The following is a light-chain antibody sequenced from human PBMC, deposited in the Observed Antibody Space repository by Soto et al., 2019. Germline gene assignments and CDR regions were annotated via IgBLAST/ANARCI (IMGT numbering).Light chain of an antibody. CDR1: SSDVGGYNY. V-gene: IGLV2-14*01. Sequence: PGSVTESPAQSITLSCTGTSSDVGGYNYVSWYQQHPGKASKLMIYDVSNRPSGVSNRFSSSKSGNTASLTISGLHAEEEADYDCSSYSSSSTYVFGTGAKVTV. CDR2: DVS. CDR3: SSYSSSSTYV. J-gene: IGLJ1*01.